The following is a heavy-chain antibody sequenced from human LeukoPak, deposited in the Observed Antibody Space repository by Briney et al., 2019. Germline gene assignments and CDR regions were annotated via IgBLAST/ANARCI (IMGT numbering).Heavy chain of an antibody. CDR3: ARTSRINMVLDP. CDR1: GGSLSGYY. J-gene: IGHJ5*02. CDR2: IFYSGST. D-gene: IGHD3-10*01. Sequence: SETLSLTCTVSGGSLSGYYWSWIRQPPGKGLEWIGYIFYSGSTNYNPSLKSRVTISVDMSKNHFSLKLSSVTAADTAVYYCARTSRINMVLDPWGQGTLVTVSS. V-gene: IGHV4-59*12.